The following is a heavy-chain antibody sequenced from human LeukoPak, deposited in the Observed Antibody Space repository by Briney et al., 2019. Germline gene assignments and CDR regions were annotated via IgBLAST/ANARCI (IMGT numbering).Heavy chain of an antibody. Sequence: PSETLSLTCTVSGVSIRSHYWSWVRHLPGKGLEWVGYIYYRGSSNYNPSLMRRVTISVDTSKNQFSLKLRSVTAADTAVYYCARNFGGNYEMEERFDPWGQGTLVTVSS. V-gene: IGHV4-59*08. CDR2: IYYRGSS. J-gene: IGHJ5*02. D-gene: IGHD2-21*02. CDR3: ARNFGGNYEMEERFDP. CDR1: GVSIRSHY.